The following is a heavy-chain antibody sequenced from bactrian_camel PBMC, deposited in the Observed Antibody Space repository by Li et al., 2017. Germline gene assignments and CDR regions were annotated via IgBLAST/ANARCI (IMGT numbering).Heavy chain of an antibody. D-gene: IGHD3*01. Sequence: HVQLVESGGGLVQPGGSLRLSCAASGFTFSTYYMNWVRQAPGKGLEWVSSIYSDGSNTYYADSVKGRFTISQGNAENTLYLQMNGLKSEDTAMYFCAARGLGADCSGPRRSSAEYVYWGQGTQVTVS. CDR2: IYSDGSNT. J-gene: IGHJ4*01. CDR3: AARGLGADCSGPRRSSAEYVY. V-gene: IGHV3-2*01. CDR1: GFTFSTYY.